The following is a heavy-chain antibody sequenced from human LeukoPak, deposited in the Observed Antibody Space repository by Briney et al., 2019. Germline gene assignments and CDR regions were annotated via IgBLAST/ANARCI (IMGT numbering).Heavy chain of an antibody. CDR1: GFTFSSHG. J-gene: IGHJ4*02. CDR2: IWYDGSIK. D-gene: IGHD3-3*01. CDR3: ARMSASYLDN. V-gene: IGHV3-33*01. Sequence: GGSLRLSCAASGFTFSSHGMHWVRQAPGKGLEWVAVIWYDGSIKYYGESVKGRFTISRDNPKNTLYLQMNSLRSEDTAVYFCARMSASYLDNWGQGTLVTVSS.